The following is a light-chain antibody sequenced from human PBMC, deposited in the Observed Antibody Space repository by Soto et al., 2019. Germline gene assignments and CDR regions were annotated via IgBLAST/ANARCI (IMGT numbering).Light chain of an antibody. CDR3: QQYDNLPWT. Sequence: DIQMTHSPSSLSASVWDRVAMTSHASRDITNYLNWYQQEPGKAPGLLIYDVSLLKTGVPSRFSGSGSGTEFTFTISSLQPEDIATYYCQQYDNLPWTFGQGTKVDIK. V-gene: IGKV1-33*01. CDR1: RDITNY. J-gene: IGKJ1*01. CDR2: DVS.